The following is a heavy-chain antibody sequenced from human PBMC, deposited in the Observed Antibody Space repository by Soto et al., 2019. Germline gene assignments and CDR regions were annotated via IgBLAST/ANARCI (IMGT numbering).Heavy chain of an antibody. J-gene: IGHJ4*02. CDR3: ARARDFYDSGTYSPFHFDC. Sequence: ASVKVSCKAFGYIFTDYYLHWVRQAPGQGLEWMGIINPSGGSTTYAQRFQGRVTVTRDTSTSTVYMELSSLRSEDTAVYYCARARDFYDSGTYSPFHFDCWGQGALVTVS. D-gene: IGHD3-22*01. CDR2: INPSGGST. CDR1: GYIFTDYY. V-gene: IGHV1-46*01.